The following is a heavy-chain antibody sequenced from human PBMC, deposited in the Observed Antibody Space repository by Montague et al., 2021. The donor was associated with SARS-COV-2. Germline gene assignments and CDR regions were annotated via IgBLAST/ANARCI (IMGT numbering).Heavy chain of an antibody. CDR1: GGSISSGSYY. D-gene: IGHD3-3*01. J-gene: IGHJ3*02. CDR2: IYTSGST. V-gene: IGHV4-61*02. CDR3: ARILGTYYDFWSGERAIDAFDI. Sequence: TLSLTFTVSGGSISSGSYYWSWTRQPAGKGLEWIGRIYTSGSTNYNPSLKSRVTISVDTSKNQFSLKLSSVTAADTAVYYCARILGTYYDFWSGERAIDAFDIWGQGTMVTVSS.